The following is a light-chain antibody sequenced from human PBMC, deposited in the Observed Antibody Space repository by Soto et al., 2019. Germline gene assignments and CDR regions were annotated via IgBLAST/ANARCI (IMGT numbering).Light chain of an antibody. Sequence: ETVLTQSPGTLSLSPGERATLSCRASQSVSSSYLAWYQQNPGQAPRLLIYGASSRATGIPDRFSGSGSGTDFTLSVSRLEPEDFAVYYCQQFGDSLTFGGGTKV. CDR3: QQFGDSLT. CDR1: QSVSSSY. CDR2: GAS. V-gene: IGKV3-20*01. J-gene: IGKJ4*01.